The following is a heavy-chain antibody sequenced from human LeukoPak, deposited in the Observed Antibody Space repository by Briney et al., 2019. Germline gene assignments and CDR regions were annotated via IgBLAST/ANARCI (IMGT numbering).Heavy chain of an antibody. J-gene: IGHJ4*02. CDR2: IYHSGTT. Sequence: SETLSLTCDVSGYSITSGFYWGWIRQPPGKGLEWIGSIYHSGTTYYNPSLKSRVTISVDTSKKQFSLKVNSVTATDTAVYYCARGSYCGATIRYFFDYWGQGTLVTVSS. CDR3: ARGSYCGATIRYFFDY. D-gene: IGHD3-10*01. CDR1: GYSITSGFY. V-gene: IGHV4-38-2*01.